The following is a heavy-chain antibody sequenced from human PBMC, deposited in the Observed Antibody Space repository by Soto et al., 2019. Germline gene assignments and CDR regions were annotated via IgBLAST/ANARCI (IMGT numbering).Heavy chain of an antibody. CDR2: INGNGSSV. CDR3: AKKGGYSNNWYIPAPIDS. V-gene: IGHV3-23*05. J-gene: IGHJ4*02. Sequence: PWESLRLTCSVSVCSFKTHAMTWWRQPPGKGLEWVSSINGNGSSVFYRASVKGRFTISRDNSRTTLYLQRNSLRGDDTAVYYCAKKGGYSNNWYIPAPIDSWGQGTLVTSPQ. CDR1: VCSFKTHA. D-gene: IGHD6-13*01.